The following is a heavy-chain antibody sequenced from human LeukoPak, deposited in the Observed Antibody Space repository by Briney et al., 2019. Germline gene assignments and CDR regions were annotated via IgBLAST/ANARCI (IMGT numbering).Heavy chain of an antibody. V-gene: IGHV1-18*01. J-gene: IGHJ4*02. CDR3: ARYCSGGSCYDY. Sequence: ASVKVSCKASGYTFTSYGISWVRQAPGQGLEWMGWISAYNGNTNYAQKLQGRVTMTTDTSTSTAYMELSSLRSEDTAVYYCARYCSGGSCYDYWGQGTLVTVSS. D-gene: IGHD2-15*01. CDR1: GYTFTSYG. CDR2: ISAYNGNT.